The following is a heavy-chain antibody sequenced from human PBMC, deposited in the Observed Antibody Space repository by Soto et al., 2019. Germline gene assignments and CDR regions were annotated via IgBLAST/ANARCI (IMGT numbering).Heavy chain of an antibody. Sequence: SVKVSCKASGGTFSSYAISWVRQAPGQGLEWMGGIIPIFGTANYAQKFQGRVTITADESTSTAYMELSSLRSEDTAVYYCARTEARYCSITSCYFRVGNPNGMDFWGQGTTDTGSS. CDR3: ARTEARYCSITSCYFRVGNPNGMDF. CDR1: GGTFSSYA. V-gene: IGHV1-69*13. CDR2: IIPIFGTA. D-gene: IGHD2-2*01. J-gene: IGHJ6*01.